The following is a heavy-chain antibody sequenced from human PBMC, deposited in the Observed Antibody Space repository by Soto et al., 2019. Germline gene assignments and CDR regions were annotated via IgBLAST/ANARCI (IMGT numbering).Heavy chain of an antibody. CDR3: ARYYYGSGSYSYFDF. J-gene: IGHJ4*02. CDR2: IYYSGST. CDR1: GGSINSAGYY. D-gene: IGHD3-10*01. Sequence: QVQLQESGPGLVKPSQTLSLTCTISGGSINSAGYYWTWVRQHPGKGLEWIGYIYYSGSTYYNPSLKSRVTISIATSKNQFSLRLTSVTAADTAVYYCARYYYGSGSYSYFDFWGQGTLVTVSS. V-gene: IGHV4-31*03.